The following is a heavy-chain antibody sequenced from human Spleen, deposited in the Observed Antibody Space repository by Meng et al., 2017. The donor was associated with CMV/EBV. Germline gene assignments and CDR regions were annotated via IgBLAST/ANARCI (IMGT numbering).Heavy chain of an antibody. CDR2: IIVSDDTP. D-gene: IGHD3-9*01. Sequence: GESLKISCAASGFTFSNYAMTWVRQTPGKGLEWVSLIIVSDDTPYYADSVKGRFTISRDNAKNSIYLQMNSLRDEDTAVYYCVRDTDWGLFDSWGQGTLVTVSS. J-gene: IGHJ4*02. CDR1: GFTFSNYA. V-gene: IGHV3-23*01. CDR3: VRDTDWGLFDS.